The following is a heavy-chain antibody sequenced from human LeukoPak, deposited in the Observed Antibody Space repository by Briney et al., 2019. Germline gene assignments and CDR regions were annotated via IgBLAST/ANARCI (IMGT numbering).Heavy chain of an antibody. CDR2: IYSSGDT. D-gene: IGHD4-23*01. CDR1: GGSITSGTYY. CDR3: ARDPTVVTLGGYFDS. Sequence: SQTLSLTCTVSGGSITSGTYYWTWIRHHPGKGLEWIGYIYSSGDTQYNPSLRSRVTMSVDTSKSQFSLKLSSVTAADTAVYYCARDPTVVTLGGYFDSWGQGTLVTVSS. J-gene: IGHJ4*02. V-gene: IGHV4-31*03.